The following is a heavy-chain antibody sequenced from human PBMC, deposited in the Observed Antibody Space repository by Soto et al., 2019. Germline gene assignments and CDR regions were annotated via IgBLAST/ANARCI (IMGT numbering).Heavy chain of an antibody. J-gene: IGHJ4*02. D-gene: IGHD3-22*01. CDR2: IYYSGST. CDR3: ARESRALLNYYDSSGYFDY. CDR1: GGSISSGDYY. V-gene: IGHV4-30-4*01. Sequence: SETLSLTCTVSGGSISSGDYYWSWIRQPPGKGLEWIGYIYYSGSTYYNPSLKSRVTISVDTSKNQFSLKLSSVTAADTAVYYCARESRALLNYYDSSGYFDYWGQGTLVTVS.